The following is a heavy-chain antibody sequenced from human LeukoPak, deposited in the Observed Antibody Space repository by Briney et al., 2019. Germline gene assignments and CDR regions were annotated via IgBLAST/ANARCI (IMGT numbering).Heavy chain of an antibody. CDR2: ISYDGSNK. V-gene: IGHV3-30*04. J-gene: IGHJ4*02. D-gene: IGHD6-6*01. CDR3: ARDRGSSGPQYYFDY. CDR1: GFTFSSYA. Sequence: GGSLRLSCAASGFTFSSYAVHWVRQAPGKGLEWVAVISYDGSNKYYADSVKGRFTISRDNSKNTLYLQMNSLRAEDTAVYYCARDRGSSGPQYYFDYWGQGTLVTVSS.